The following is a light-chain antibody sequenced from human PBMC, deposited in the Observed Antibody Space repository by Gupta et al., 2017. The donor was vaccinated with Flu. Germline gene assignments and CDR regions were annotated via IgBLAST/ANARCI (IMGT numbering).Light chain of an antibody. CDR3: QTWGTGIWV. CDR2: LNSDGSH. Sequence: QLVLPQSPSASASLGASVKLTCTLSSGHSSYAIAWHQQQPEKGPRYLMKLNSDGSHSKGDGIPDRFSGSSSGAERYLTISSLQSEDEDYYYCQTWGTGIWVFGGGTKLTVL. V-gene: IGLV4-69*01. CDR1: SGHSSYA. J-gene: IGLJ3*02.